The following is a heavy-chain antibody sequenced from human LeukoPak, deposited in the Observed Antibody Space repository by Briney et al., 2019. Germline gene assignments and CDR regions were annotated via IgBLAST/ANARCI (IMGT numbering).Heavy chain of an antibody. V-gene: IGHV3-74*01. D-gene: IGHD1-7*01. CDR2: INTDGSST. CDR3: ARAELSFDX. Sequence: GGSLRLSCAASGFTFSSYWMHWARQAPEKGLVWVSRINTDGSSTSYADSVKGRFTISRDNAKSTLYLQMNSLRAKDTAVYYCARAELSFDXXXQGTLVTVSS. J-gene: IGHJ4*02. CDR1: GFTFSSYW.